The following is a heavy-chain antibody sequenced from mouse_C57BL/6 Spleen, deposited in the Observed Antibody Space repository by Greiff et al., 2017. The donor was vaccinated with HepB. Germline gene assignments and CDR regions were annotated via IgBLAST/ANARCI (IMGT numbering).Heavy chain of an antibody. V-gene: IGHV1-50*01. CDR1: GYTFTSYW. J-gene: IGHJ2*01. D-gene: IGHD1-1*01. CDR3: ARWRGSSSHIDY. Sequence: QVQLQQPGAELVKPGASVKLSCKASGYTFTSYWMQWVKQRPGQGLEWIGEIDPSDSYTNYNQKFKGKATLTVDTSSSTAYMQLSSLTSEDSAVYYCARWRGSSSHIDYWGQGTTLTVSS. CDR2: IDPSDSYT.